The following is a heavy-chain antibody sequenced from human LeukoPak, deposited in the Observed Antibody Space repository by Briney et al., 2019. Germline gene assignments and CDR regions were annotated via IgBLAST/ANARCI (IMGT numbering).Heavy chain of an antibody. Sequence: ASVKVSCKASGYTFTSYDINWVRQSTGQGLEWMGWMNPNSGNTGYAQKFQGRVTMTRNTSISTAYMELSSLRSEDTAGYYCARVGRLYGSGSYYTYWGQGTLVTVSS. J-gene: IGHJ4*02. CDR3: ARVGRLYGSGSYYTY. V-gene: IGHV1-8*01. CDR1: GYTFTSYD. D-gene: IGHD3-10*01. CDR2: MNPNSGNT.